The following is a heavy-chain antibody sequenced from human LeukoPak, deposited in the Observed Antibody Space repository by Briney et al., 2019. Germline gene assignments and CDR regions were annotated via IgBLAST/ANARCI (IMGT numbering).Heavy chain of an antibody. Sequence: ASVKVSCKASGYTFTCYYMHWVRQAPGQGLEWMGWINPNSGGTNYAQKFQGRVTMTRDTSISTAYMELSRLRSDDTAVYYCARVVERGAYYFDYWGQGTLVTVSS. CDR3: ARVVERGAYYFDY. V-gene: IGHV1-2*02. D-gene: IGHD1-1*01. CDR1: GYTFTCYY. CDR2: INPNSGGT. J-gene: IGHJ4*02.